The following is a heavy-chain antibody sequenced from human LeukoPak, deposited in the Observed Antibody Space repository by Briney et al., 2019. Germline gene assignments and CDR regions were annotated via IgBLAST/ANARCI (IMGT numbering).Heavy chain of an antibody. Sequence: ASVKVSCKASGYTFTSYAMNWVRQAPGQGLEYMGWIDTNTGSPTFAQGFTGRYVFSLDTSVSMAYLQISSLKAEDTAVYYCAIHLSDSSGYFSYWGQGALVTVSS. CDR3: AIHLSDSSGYFSY. J-gene: IGHJ4*02. CDR1: GYTFTSYA. CDR2: IDTNTGSP. V-gene: IGHV7-4-1*04. D-gene: IGHD3-22*01.